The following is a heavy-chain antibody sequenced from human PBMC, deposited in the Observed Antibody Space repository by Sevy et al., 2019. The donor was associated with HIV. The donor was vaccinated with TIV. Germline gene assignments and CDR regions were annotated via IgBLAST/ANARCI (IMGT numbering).Heavy chain of an antibody. Sequence: GGSLRLSCAASGFTFSNYGMQWVRQVPGKGLEWVTFIRYDGSDKYYAASVKGRFTISRDDSKNTLYLQMDSLTPEDTAIYYCAKDLAGPGRRYFDYWGQGTLVTVSS. CDR2: IRYDGSDK. V-gene: IGHV3-30*02. CDR3: AKDLAGPGRRYFDY. CDR1: GFTFSNYG. J-gene: IGHJ4*02. D-gene: IGHD6-13*01.